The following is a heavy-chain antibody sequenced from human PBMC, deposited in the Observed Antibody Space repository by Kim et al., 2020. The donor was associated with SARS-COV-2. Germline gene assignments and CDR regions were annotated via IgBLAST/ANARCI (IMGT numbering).Heavy chain of an antibody. CDR1: GYTFTSYY. CDR2: INPSGGST. J-gene: IGHJ4*02. D-gene: IGHD3-22*01. CDR3: AREYGTMIVVAVFDY. V-gene: IGHV1-46*01. Sequence: ASVKVSCKVSGYTFTSYYMHWVRQAPGQGLEWMGIINPSGGSTSYAQKFQGRVTMTRDTSTSTVYMELSSLRSEDTAVYYCAREYGTMIVVAVFDYWGQGTLVTVSS.